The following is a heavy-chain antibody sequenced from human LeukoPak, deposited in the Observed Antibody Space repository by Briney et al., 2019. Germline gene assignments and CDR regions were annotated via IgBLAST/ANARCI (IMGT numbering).Heavy chain of an antibody. CDR1: GFTFSSYA. J-gene: IGHJ3*02. V-gene: IGHV3-30-3*01. Sequence: PGGSLRLSCAASGFTFSSYAMHWVRQAPGKGLEWVAVISYDGSNKYYADSVKGRFTISRDNSKNTLYLQMNSLRAEDTAVYYCAKGTDIVATWGAFDIWGQGTMVTVSS. D-gene: IGHD5-12*01. CDR2: ISYDGSNK. CDR3: AKGTDIVATWGAFDI.